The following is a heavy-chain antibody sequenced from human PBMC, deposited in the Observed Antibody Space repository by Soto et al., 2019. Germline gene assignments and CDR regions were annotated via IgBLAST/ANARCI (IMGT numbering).Heavy chain of an antibody. CDR3: ARAGDGSGWYPDANWFDP. D-gene: IGHD6-19*01. J-gene: IGHJ5*02. Sequence: GASVKVSCKASGGTFSSYAISWVRQAPGQGLEWMGGIIPIFGTANYAQKFQGRVTITADESTSTAYMELSSLRSEDTAVYYCARAGDGSGWYPDANWFDPWGQGTLVTVSS. V-gene: IGHV1-69*13. CDR1: GGTFSSYA. CDR2: IIPIFGTA.